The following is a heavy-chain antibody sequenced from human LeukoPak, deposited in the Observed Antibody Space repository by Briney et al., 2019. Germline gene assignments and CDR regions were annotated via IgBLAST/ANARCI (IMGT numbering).Heavy chain of an antibody. CDR2: ISYDGSTE. CDR1: GFTFSSYG. J-gene: IGHJ4*02. Sequence: GGSLRLSCAASGFTFSSYGMHWVRQAPGKGLEWVALISYDGSTEYYGDSVRGRFTISRDNSKSSMFLQMNSLRDEDTAVYYCAKGSGWYADYWGQGTLVTVPS. D-gene: IGHD6-13*01. V-gene: IGHV3-30*18. CDR3: AKGSGWYADY.